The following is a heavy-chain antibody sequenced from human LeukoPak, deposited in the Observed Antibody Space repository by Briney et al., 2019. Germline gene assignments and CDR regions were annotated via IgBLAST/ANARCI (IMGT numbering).Heavy chain of an antibody. CDR2: VYYSGNT. CDR3: ARVGDGHFDY. V-gene: IGHV4-59*01. CDR1: GGSISSYY. J-gene: IGHJ4*02. D-gene: IGHD3-10*01. Sequence: PSETLSLTCTVSGGSISSYYWSWIRQPPGKGLEWIGYVYYSGNTNCNPSLKSRVTTSVDTSKNQFSLKLSSVTAADTAMYYCARVGDGHFDYWGQGTLVTVSS.